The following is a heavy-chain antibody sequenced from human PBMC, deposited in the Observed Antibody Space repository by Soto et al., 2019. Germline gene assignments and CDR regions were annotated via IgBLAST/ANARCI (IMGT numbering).Heavy chain of an antibody. J-gene: IGHJ4*02. V-gene: IGHV4-39*01. CDR2: MFYGVST. D-gene: IGHD3-3*02. CDR3: ARLPSRHLVDY. Sequence: AETLSLSCAVSVSSINSSGYYWFWIRQPPGKGLEWIGSMFYGVSTYYNPSLKSRVTVSVDTSKNQFSLNLRSVTAADTAVYYCARLPSRHLVDYWGQGTLVTVSS. CDR1: VSSINSSGYY.